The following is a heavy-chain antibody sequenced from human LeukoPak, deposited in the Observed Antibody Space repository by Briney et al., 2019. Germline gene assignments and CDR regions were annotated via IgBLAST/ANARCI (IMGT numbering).Heavy chain of an antibody. J-gene: IGHJ6*02. CDR3: ARDRTPVYGMDV. CDR2: IYTSGST. Sequence: SETLSLTCTVSGGSISCYYWSWIRQPAGKGLEWIGRIYTSGSTNYNPSLKSRITMSLDTSKNQFSLKLSSVTAADTAVYYCARDRTPVYGMDVWGQGTTVTVSS. CDR1: GGSISCYY. V-gene: IGHV4-4*07.